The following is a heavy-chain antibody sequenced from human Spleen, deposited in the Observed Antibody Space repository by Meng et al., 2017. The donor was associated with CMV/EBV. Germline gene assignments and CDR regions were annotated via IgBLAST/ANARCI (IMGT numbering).Heavy chain of an antibody. Sequence: ASVKVSCKTSGYTFTGYFIHWVRQAPGQGLEWMGWISAYNGNTNYAQKLQGRVTMTTDTSTSTAYMELRSLRSDDTAVYYCARQTGTGFVDYWGQGTLVTVSS. CDR2: ISAYNGNT. CDR1: GYTFTGYF. V-gene: IGHV1-18*04. J-gene: IGHJ4*02. D-gene: IGHD1-7*01. CDR3: ARQTGTGFVDY.